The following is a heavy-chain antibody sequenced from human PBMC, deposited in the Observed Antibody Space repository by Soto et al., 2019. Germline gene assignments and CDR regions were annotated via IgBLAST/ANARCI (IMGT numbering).Heavy chain of an antibody. J-gene: IGHJ4*02. CDR1: GFTFSTYS. CDR2: ISSSSSTI. V-gene: IGHV3-48*01. D-gene: IGHD3-22*01. Sequence: LRLSCAASGFTFSTYSMNWVRQAPGKGLEWVSYISSSSSTIFYTDSVKGRFTVSRDNAKNSLYLQMNSLRAEDTAVYYCARPIYYYDSSGPPAYWGQGTLVTVSS. CDR3: ARPIYYYDSSGPPAY.